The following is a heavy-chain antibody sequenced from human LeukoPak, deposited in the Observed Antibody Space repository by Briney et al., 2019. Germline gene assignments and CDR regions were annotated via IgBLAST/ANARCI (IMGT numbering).Heavy chain of an antibody. V-gene: IGHV4-34*01. CDR3: ASELPGWLVDY. Sequence: SETLSLTCAVYGGSFSGYYWSWIRQPPGKGLEWIGEINHSGSINYNPSLKSRVTMSVDTTKNQFSLKLSSVTAADTAVYYCASELPGWLVDYWGQGTLVTVSS. CDR1: GGSFSGYY. D-gene: IGHD3-22*01. CDR2: INHSGSI. J-gene: IGHJ4*02.